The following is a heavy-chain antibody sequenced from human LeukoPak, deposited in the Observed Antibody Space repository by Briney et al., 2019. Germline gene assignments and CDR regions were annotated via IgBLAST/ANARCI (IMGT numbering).Heavy chain of an antibody. D-gene: IGHD3-16*01. CDR2: IIPIFGTA. V-gene: IGHV1-69*05. Sequence: SVKVSCKASGGTFSSYAISWVRQAPGQGLEWMGGIIPIFGTANYAQKFQGRVTITTDESTSTAYMELSGLRSEDTAVYYCARSPAGGIGGIDYWGQGTLVTVSS. CDR1: GGTFSSYA. J-gene: IGHJ4*02. CDR3: ARSPAGGIGGIDY.